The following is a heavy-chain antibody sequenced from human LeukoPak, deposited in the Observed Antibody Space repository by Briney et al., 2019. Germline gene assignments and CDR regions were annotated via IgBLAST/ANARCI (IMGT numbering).Heavy chain of an antibody. Sequence: SVKVSCKASGGTFSSYAISWVRQAPGQGLEWMGGIIPIFGTANYAQKFQGRVTITADKSTSTAYMELSSPRSEDTAVYYCARGVSYDILTGYIFDYWGQGTLVTVSS. J-gene: IGHJ4*02. CDR3: ARGVSYDILTGYIFDY. D-gene: IGHD3-9*01. CDR2: IIPIFGTA. V-gene: IGHV1-69*06. CDR1: GGTFSSYA.